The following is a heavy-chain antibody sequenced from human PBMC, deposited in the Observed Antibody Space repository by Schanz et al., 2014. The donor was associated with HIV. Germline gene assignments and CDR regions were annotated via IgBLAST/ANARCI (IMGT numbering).Heavy chain of an antibody. CDR2: ISYDGINK. D-gene: IGHD3-16*01. Sequence: ESGGGVVQPGGSLSLSCAASGFSFSTYGIHWVRQAPGKGLEWVTLISYDGINKYYADSVKGRFTISRDNSKNTLYLQINSLRIDDTAVYYCAKDGGSRGRRRGMDVWGQGTTVTVSS. CDR3: AKDGGSRGRRRGMDV. J-gene: IGHJ6*02. CDR1: GFSFSTYG. V-gene: IGHV3-30*18.